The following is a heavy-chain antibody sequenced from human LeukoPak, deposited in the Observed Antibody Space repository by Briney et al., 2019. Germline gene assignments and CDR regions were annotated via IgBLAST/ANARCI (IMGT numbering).Heavy chain of an antibody. Sequence: PSETLSLTCTVSGGSISSSSYYWGWIRQPPGKGLEWIGSIYYSGSTYYNPSLKSRVTISVDTSKNQFSLKLSSVTAADTAVYYCARIITYYDILTGYYTPRGHLDYWGQGTLVTVSS. J-gene: IGHJ4*02. D-gene: IGHD3-9*01. V-gene: IGHV4-39*01. CDR2: IYYSGST. CDR3: ARIITYYDILTGYYTPRGHLDY. CDR1: GGSISSSSYY.